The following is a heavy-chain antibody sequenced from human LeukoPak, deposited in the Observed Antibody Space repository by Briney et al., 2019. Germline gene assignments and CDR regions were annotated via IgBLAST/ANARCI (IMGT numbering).Heavy chain of an antibody. V-gene: IGHV3-23*01. CDR1: GFTFSGYA. CDR3: AKDLNYGGNSPFDY. CDR2: VSGSGGST. D-gene: IGHD4-23*01. J-gene: IGHJ4*02. Sequence: GGSLRLSCAASGFTFSGYAKSWVRQAPGKGLEWVSGVSGSGGSTYYADSLKGRFTISRDNSKNTLYLQMNSLRAEDTAVYYCAKDLNYGGNSPFDYWGQGTLVTVSS.